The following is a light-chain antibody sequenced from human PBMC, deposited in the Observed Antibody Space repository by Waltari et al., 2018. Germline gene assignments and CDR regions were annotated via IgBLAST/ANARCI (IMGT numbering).Light chain of an antibody. V-gene: IGLV1-36*01. CDR2: SDT. J-gene: IGLJ3*02. Sequence: QSVLTQPPSVSGAPRQRVIISCSGSSSNIGYNSVTWYQQLPGRAPQLLIYSDTLLPSGVSGRFSGSKSGASASLAISGLQSEDEADYYCASWDDSLSGWVFGGGTKLTVL. CDR3: ASWDDSLSGWV. CDR1: SSNIGYNS.